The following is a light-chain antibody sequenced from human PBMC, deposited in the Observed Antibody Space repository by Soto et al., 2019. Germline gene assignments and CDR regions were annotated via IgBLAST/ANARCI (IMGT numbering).Light chain of an antibody. CDR3: SSYTSSSTYV. J-gene: IGLJ1*01. V-gene: IGLV2-18*02. Sequence: QSALTQPPSVSGSPGQSVAISCTGSSSDVGSSNGVSWYQQPPGTAPKLMIYDVSNRPSRVPDRFSGSKSGNTASLTISGLQAEDEADYYSSSYTSSSTYVFGTGTKLTVL. CDR1: SSDVGSSNG. CDR2: DVS.